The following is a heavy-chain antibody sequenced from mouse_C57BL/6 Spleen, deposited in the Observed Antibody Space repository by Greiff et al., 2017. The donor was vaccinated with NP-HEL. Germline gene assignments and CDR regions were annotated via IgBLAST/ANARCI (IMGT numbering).Heavy chain of an antibody. CDR2: IYPGDGDT. V-gene: IGHV1-80*01. CDR1: GYAFSSYW. D-gene: IGHD3-2*02. Sequence: QVQLQQSGAELVKPGASVKISCKASGYAFSSYWMTWVKQRPGKGLEWIGQIYPGDGDTNYNGKFKGKATLTADKSSSTAYMQLSSLTSEDSAVYFCAADSSDAYWGQGTLVTVSA. J-gene: IGHJ3*01. CDR3: AADSSDAY.